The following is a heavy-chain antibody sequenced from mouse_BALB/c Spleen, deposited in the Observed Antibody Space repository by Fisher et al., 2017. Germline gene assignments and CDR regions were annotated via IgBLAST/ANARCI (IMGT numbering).Heavy chain of an antibody. CDR3: ARGFITTRDYWYFDV. J-gene: IGHJ1*01. D-gene: IGHD1-2*01. V-gene: IGHV5-4*02. Sequence: RFTISRDNAKNNLYLQMSSLKSEDTAMYYCARGFITTRDYWYFDVWGAGTTVTVSS.